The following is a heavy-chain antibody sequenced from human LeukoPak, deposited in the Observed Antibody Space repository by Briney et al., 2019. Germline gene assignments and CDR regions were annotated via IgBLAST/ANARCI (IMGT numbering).Heavy chain of an antibody. D-gene: IGHD2-2*01. CDR3: ARPALGYCSSTSCFSLDF. J-gene: IGHJ4*02. V-gene: IGHV1-69*13. CDR2: IIPIFGTA. CDR1: GGTFSSYA. Sequence: ASVKVSCKASGGTFSSYANSWVRQAPGQGLEWMGGIIPIFGTANYAQKFQGRVTITADESTSTAYMELSSLRSEDTAVYYCARPALGYCSSTSCFSLDFWGQGTLVTVSS.